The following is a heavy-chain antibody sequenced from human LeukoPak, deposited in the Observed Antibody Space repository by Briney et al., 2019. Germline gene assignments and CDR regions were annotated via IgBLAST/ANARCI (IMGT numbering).Heavy chain of an antibody. CDR3: ATDHTDMYTGFDY. CDR2: INPSNGGT. V-gene: IGHV1-2*02. Sequence: GASVKVSCKASGYTFTGYYMHWVRQAPGQGLEWMGKINPSNGGTNYAQKFQGRVTMTRDTSISTAYMELNSLRSDDTAVYYCATDHTDMYTGFDYWGQGTLVTVSS. CDR1: GYTFTGYY. J-gene: IGHJ4*02. D-gene: IGHD5-18*01.